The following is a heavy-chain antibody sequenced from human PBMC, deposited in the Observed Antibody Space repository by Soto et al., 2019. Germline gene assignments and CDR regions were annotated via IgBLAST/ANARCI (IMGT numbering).Heavy chain of an antibody. CDR2: ISSGGSTI. D-gene: IGHD6-13*01. Sequence: EVQLVESGGGLAQPGGSLRLSCVASGFSFSDYEMNWVRQAPGKGLEWVAYISSGGSTIHYADSVRGRFTVSRDNARNSLYLQMNTLSVEDTALYYCARDGAAGGYWGQGTLVTVSS. V-gene: IGHV3-48*03. CDR1: GFSFSDYE. J-gene: IGHJ4*02. CDR3: ARDGAAGGY.